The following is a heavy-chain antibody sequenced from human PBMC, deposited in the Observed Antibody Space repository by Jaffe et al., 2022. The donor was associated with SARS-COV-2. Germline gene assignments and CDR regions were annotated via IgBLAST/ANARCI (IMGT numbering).Heavy chain of an antibody. D-gene: IGHD3-10*01. CDR1: GYTFITYA. Sequence: QVQLVQSGAEVKKPGASVKVSCKASGYTFITYAMHWVRQAAGQRLEWMGWVNVGNGDTKYSQKFQGRVTITRDTSASTAYMELSSLTSEDTAMYYCASGAAYSYGSGSYLFDYWGQGTLVTVSS. J-gene: IGHJ4*02. CDR2: VNVGNGDT. CDR3: ASGAAYSYGSGSYLFDY. V-gene: IGHV1-3*01.